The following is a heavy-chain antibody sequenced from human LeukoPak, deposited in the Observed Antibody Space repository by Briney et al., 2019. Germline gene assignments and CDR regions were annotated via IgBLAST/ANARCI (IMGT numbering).Heavy chain of an antibody. CDR2: MNPESGNT. D-gene: IGHD2-2*01. CDR1: GYTFSSYD. J-gene: IGHJ5*02. CDR3: ARGAWPAVIPTRWFDA. V-gene: IGHV1-8*02. Sequence: GASVNVSCMASGYTFSSYDILWVGQAAGQGLEWMGWMNPESGNTGYAPKLQGRVTMTRSTSLSTAYMELSSLRSEDTAVYYCARGAWPAVIPTRWFDAWGQGTLVTVSS.